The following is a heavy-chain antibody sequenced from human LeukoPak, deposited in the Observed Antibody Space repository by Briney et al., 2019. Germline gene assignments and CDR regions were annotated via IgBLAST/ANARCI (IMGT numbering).Heavy chain of an antibody. CDR1: GSSINNNF. V-gene: IGHV4-59*08. CDR2: IYSSGSA. J-gene: IGHJ4*01. Sequence: SETLSLTCTVSGSSINNNFWTWIRQPPGKGLEWIGYIYSSGSANYNPSLKSRVIISGDTSMNQISLKLTSVTAADTAVYFCARHRDYYDTWGHGTLVTVSS. D-gene: IGHD3-22*01. CDR3: ARHRDYYDT.